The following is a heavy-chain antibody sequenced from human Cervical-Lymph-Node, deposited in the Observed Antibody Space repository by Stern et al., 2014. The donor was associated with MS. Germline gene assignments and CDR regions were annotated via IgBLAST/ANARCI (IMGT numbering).Heavy chain of an antibody. V-gene: IGHV4-59*01. CDR1: GGSISGYD. D-gene: IGHD5-24*01. CDR3: ARSRDAYSPLAY. CDR2: IYYSDST. Sequence: VQLVESGPGLVKPSETLSLTCTVSGGSISGYDCSWIRQPPGQGLEWIGHIYYSDSTNYIPSLKSRVSISIDTPKNQFSLKLSSVTAADTAVYYCARSRDAYSPLAYWGQGALVTVSS. J-gene: IGHJ4*02.